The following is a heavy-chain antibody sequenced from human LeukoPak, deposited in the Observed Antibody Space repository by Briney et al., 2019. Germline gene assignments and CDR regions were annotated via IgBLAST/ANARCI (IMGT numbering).Heavy chain of an antibody. J-gene: IGHJ2*01. CDR3: ARDHSVTGYWYFDL. CDR1: GGSISSGDYS. Sequence: PSQTLSLTCAVSGGSISSGDYSWSWVRQPPGKGLEWIGYIYHTGGTFYNPSLKSRVTMSADRSKNLFSLKLSSVTAADTAVYYCARDHSVTGYWYFDLWGRGTLVTVSS. CDR2: IYHTGGT. D-gene: IGHD2-21*02. V-gene: IGHV4-30-2*01.